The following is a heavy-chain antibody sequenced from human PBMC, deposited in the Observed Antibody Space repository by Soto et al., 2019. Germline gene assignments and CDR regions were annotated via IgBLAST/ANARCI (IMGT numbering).Heavy chain of an antibody. D-gene: IGHD6-19*01. V-gene: IGHV1-69*13. CDR3: ARVPPPSSLYSSGYMVTYFDY. Sequence: SVKVSCKASGGTFSSYAISWVRQAPGQGVEWMGGIIPIFGTANYAQKFQGRVTITADESTSTAYMELSSLRSEDTAVYYCARVPPPSSLYSSGYMVTYFDYWGQGTLVTVSS. CDR1: GGTFSSYA. CDR2: IIPIFGTA. J-gene: IGHJ4*02.